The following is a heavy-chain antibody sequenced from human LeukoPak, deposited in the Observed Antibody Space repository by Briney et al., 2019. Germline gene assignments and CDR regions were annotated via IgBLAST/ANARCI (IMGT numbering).Heavy chain of an antibody. D-gene: IGHD6-13*01. CDR1: GGSISSGGYS. CDR3: ARVAGSWEQNWFDP. CDR2: IYHSGST. J-gene: IGHJ5*02. Sequence: PSETLSLTCAVSGGSISSGGYSWSWIRQPPGKGLEWIGYIYHSGSTYYNPSLKSRVTISVDRSKNQFSLKLSSVTAADTAVYYCARVAGSWEQNWFDPWGQGTLVTVSS. V-gene: IGHV4-30-2*01.